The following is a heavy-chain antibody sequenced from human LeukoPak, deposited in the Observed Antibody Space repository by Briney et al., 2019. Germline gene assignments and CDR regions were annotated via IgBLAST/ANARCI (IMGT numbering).Heavy chain of an antibody. CDR2: IYHSGRT. D-gene: IGHD2-2*01. Sequence: PSETLSLTCAVSGYSISSGYYWGWIRQPPGKGLEWIGSIYHSGRTYYNPSLKSRVTISVDTSKNQFSLRLSSVTAADTAVYYCARHRRYCSSTSCDYYYMDVWGKGTTVTVSS. CDR3: ARHRRYCSSTSCDYYYMDV. V-gene: IGHV4-38-2*01. CDR1: GYSISSGYY. J-gene: IGHJ6*03.